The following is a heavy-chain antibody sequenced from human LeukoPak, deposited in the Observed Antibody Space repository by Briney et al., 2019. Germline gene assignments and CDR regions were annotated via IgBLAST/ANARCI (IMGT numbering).Heavy chain of an antibody. CDR3: ARFDIGHNLASFDY. D-gene: IGHD5-12*01. CDR1: GGSISSGGYY. V-gene: IGHV4-31*03. J-gene: IGHJ4*02. Sequence: SETLSLTCTVSGGSISSGGYYWSWIRQHPGKGLEWIGYIYYSGSTYYNPSLKSRVTISVDTSKNQFSLKLSSVTAADTAVYYCARFDIGHNLASFDYWGQGALVTVSS. CDR2: IYYSGST.